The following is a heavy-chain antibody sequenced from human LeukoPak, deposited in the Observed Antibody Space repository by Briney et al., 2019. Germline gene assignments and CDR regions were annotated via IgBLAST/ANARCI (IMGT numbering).Heavy chain of an antibody. CDR2: ITISSSTI. V-gene: IGHV3-48*01. Sequence: GGSLRLSCAASGFTFSSYNMNWVRQAPGKGLEWVSYITISSSTIYYADSVKGRFTISRDNAKNSLYLQMNSLRAEDTAVYYCTTDLSHWGQGTLVTVSS. CDR1: GFTFSSYN. J-gene: IGHJ4*02. CDR3: TTDLSH.